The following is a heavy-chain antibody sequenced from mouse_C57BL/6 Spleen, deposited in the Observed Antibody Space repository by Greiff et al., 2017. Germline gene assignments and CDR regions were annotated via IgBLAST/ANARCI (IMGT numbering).Heavy chain of an antibody. D-gene: IGHD1-1*01. V-gene: IGHV1-26*01. CDR1: GYTFTDYY. J-gene: IGHJ1*03. CDR3: ARGEYYGTWYFDV. CDR2: INPNTGGT. Sequence: EVQLQQSGPELVKPGASVKISCKASGYTFTDYYMNWVKQSHGKSLEWIGDINPNTGGTSYNQKFKGKATLTVDKSSSTAYMELRSLTSEDSAVYYCARGEYYGTWYFDVWGTGTTVTVSS.